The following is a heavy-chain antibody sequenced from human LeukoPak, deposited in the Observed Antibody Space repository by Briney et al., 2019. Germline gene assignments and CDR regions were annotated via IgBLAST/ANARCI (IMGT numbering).Heavy chain of an antibody. D-gene: IGHD2-2*01. V-gene: IGHV3-15*01. CDR3: TTGYCSRTSCYYFDY. Sequence: GGSLRLSCAASGSTFSNAWMSWVRQAPGKGLEGVGRIKSKTDGGTTDYAAPVKGRFTISRDDSKNTLYLQMNSLKTEDTAVYYCTTGYCSRTSCYYFDYWGQGTLVTVSS. CDR2: IKSKTDGGTT. CDR1: GSTFSNAW. J-gene: IGHJ4*02.